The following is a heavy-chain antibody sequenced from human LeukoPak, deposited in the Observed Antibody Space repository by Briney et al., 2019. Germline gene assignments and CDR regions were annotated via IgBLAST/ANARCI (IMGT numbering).Heavy chain of an antibody. CDR2: IKNKANSYTT. V-gene: IGHV3-72*01. CDR1: GFTFGDYA. CDR3: TRLSRYGNRWYYVDY. D-gene: IGHD6-13*01. Sequence: GGSLRLSCTVSGFTFGDYAINWVRQAPGKGLEWVGRIKNKANSYTTLYAASVKGRFTISRDDSKNSLYLQMNSLKTEDTAVYYCTRLSRYGNRWYYVDYWGQGTLVTVSS. J-gene: IGHJ4*02.